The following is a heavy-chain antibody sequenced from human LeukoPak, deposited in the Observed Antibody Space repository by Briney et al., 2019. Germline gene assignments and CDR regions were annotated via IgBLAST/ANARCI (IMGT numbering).Heavy chain of an antibody. Sequence: SQTLSLTCAISGDSVSTASNAWYWIRQSPSRGLEWLGRTYYNSKWYTDYAVSVSGRTTINPDTSRNQLSLQLSFVTPEDTAVYYCARDDAANDYWGQGTLVTVSS. CDR2: TYYNSKWYT. J-gene: IGHJ4*02. CDR3: ARDDAANDY. D-gene: IGHD6-25*01. V-gene: IGHV6-1*01. CDR1: GDSVSTASNA.